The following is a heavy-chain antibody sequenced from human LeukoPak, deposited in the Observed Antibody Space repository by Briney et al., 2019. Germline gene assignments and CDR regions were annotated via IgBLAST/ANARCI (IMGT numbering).Heavy chain of an antibody. D-gene: IGHD3-10*01. Sequence: GGSLRLSCAASRVTFSNYAMTWVRQAPGKGLEWVAGVSGSGAGTYYADSVKGRFTISRDNSKNTLYLQMNSLRAEDTAVYYCAKDRGGREFPFDYWGQGTLVTVSS. J-gene: IGHJ4*02. V-gene: IGHV3-23*01. CDR3: AKDRGGREFPFDY. CDR1: RVTFSNYA. CDR2: VSGSGAGT.